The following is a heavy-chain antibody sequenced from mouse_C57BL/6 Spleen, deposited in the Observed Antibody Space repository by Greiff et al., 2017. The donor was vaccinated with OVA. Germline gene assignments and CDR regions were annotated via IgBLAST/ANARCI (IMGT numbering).Heavy chain of an antibody. J-gene: IGHJ2*01. CDR1: GYTFTSYW. D-gene: IGHD2-5*01. V-gene: IGHV1-50*01. CDR2: IDPSDSYT. CDR3: ASYYSNYFYFDY. Sequence: QVQLQQPGAELVKPGASVKLSCKASGYTFTSYWMQWVKQRPGQGLEWIGEIDPSDSYTNYNQKFKGKATLTVDTSSSTAYMQLSSLTSEDSAVYYCASYYSNYFYFDYWGQGTTLTVSS.